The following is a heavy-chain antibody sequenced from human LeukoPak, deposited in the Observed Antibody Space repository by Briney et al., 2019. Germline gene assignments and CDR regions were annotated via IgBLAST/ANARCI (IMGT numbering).Heavy chain of an antibody. J-gene: IGHJ6*03. CDR2: ISSSRSYI. CDR3: AREPVYYYYYMDV. V-gene: IGHV3-21*01. CDR1: GFTFSSYS. Sequence: GGSLRLSCAASGFTFSSYSMNWVRQAPGKGLEWVSSISSSRSYIYYADSVKGRFTISRDNAKHSLYLQMNSLRAEDTAVYYCAREPVYYYYYMDVWGKGTTVTVSS.